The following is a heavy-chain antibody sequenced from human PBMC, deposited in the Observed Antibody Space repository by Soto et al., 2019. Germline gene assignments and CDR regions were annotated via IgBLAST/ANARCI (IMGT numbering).Heavy chain of an antibody. V-gene: IGHV4-34*01. D-gene: IGHD3-3*01. Sequence: QVQLQQWGAGLLKPSETLSLTCAVYGGSFSGYYWSWIRQPPGKGLEWIGEINHSGSTNYNPSLKSRVTISVDTSKNQFPRKLSSVNAADTAVYYCARRLQRKRFWRGYLTTFDYWGQGTLVTVSS. CDR1: GGSFSGYY. CDR2: INHSGST. J-gene: IGHJ4*02. CDR3: ARRLQRKRFWRGYLTTFDY.